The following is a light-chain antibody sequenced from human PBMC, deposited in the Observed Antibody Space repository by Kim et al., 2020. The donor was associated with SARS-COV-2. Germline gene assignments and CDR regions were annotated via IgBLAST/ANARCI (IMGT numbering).Light chain of an antibody. Sequence: EVVMTQSPATLSVSPGERATLSCRASKSVSSNLAWYQQKPGQAPRLLIYGASTRAPGIAARFSGSGSGTEFTLTISSLQSEDFTVYYCQQYNTWPLYSFGQGTKLEIK. CDR3: QQYNTWPLYS. CDR2: GAS. CDR1: KSVSSN. J-gene: IGKJ2*03. V-gene: IGKV3-15*01.